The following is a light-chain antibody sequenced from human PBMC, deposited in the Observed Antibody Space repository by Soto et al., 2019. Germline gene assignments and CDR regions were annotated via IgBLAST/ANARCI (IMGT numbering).Light chain of an antibody. Sequence: QSALTQPPSASGSPGQSVTISCTGTSSDVGGYNYVSWYQQHPGKAPKVMIYEVTKRPSGVPDRFSGSKSANTASLTVSGLQEEDEADYYCNSYADSNNHVFGTGTKLTVL. J-gene: IGLJ1*01. CDR1: SSDVGGYNY. V-gene: IGLV2-8*01. CDR3: NSYADSNNHV. CDR2: EVT.